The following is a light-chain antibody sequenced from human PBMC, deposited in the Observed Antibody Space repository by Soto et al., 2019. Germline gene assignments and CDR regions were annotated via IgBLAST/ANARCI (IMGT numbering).Light chain of an antibody. CDR1: QSLSSN. V-gene: IGKV3-11*01. J-gene: IGKJ5*01. CDR3: QQRSNWPPIT. Sequence: EIGLTQYPGILSLSPGERASLSSGASQSLSSNFLAWYQQKPGQAPRLLIYDASNRATGIPARFSGSGSGTDFTLTISSLEPEDFAVYYCQQRSNWPPITFGQGTRLEIK. CDR2: DAS.